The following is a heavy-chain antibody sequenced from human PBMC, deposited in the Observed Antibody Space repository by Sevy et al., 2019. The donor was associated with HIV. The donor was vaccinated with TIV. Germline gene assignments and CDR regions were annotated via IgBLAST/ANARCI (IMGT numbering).Heavy chain of an antibody. D-gene: IGHD6-25*01. Sequence: GGSLRLSCAASGFTFISYAMSWVRQAPGKGLEWVSSISPSGGSTYYADSVKGRFSISRDNSKNTVDLQMNSLRAEDTAVYYCAKEAAMWYVWGQGTTVTVSS. CDR2: ISPSGGST. CDR1: GFTFISYA. CDR3: AKEAAMWYV. V-gene: IGHV3-23*01. J-gene: IGHJ6*02.